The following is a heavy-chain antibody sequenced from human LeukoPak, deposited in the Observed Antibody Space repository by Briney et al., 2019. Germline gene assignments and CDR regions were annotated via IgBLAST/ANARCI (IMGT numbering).Heavy chain of an antibody. CDR3: ARGRLGATY. CDR1: GGSVSRGSYY. V-gene: IGHV4-61*01. CDR2: IHHSGTT. D-gene: IGHD1-26*01. J-gene: IGHJ4*02. Sequence: PSETLSLTCTVSGGSVSRGSYYWSWTRQPPGKGLEWIGYIHHSGTTNYSPSLKSRVTISVDMSKNQFFLNLTSVTAADTAVYYCARGRLGATYWGQGTLSPSPQ.